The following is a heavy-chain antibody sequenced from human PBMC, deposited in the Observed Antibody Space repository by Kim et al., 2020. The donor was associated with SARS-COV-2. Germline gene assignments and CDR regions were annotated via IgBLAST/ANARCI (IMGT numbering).Heavy chain of an antibody. CDR3: ARDRPPTVTHYYYYGMDV. V-gene: IGHV1-3*01. J-gene: IGHJ6*02. CDR2: INAGNGNT. D-gene: IGHD4-17*01. Sequence: ASVKVSCKASGYTFTSYAMHWVRQAPGQRLEWMGWINAGNGNTKYSQKFQGRVTITRDTSASTAYMELSSLRSEDTAVYYCARDRPPTVTHYYYYGMDVWGQGTTVTVSS. CDR1: GYTFTSYA.